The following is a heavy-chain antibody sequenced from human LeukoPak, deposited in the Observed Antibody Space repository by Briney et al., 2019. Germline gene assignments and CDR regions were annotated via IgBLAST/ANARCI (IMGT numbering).Heavy chain of an antibody. Sequence: SETLSLTCAVYGGSFSGYYWSWIRQPPGKGLEWIGEINHSGSTNCNPSLKSRVTISVDTSKNQFSLKLSSVTAADTAVYYCARDPSLRAVAASPFDYWGQGTLVTVSS. CDR3: ARDPSLRAVAASPFDY. V-gene: IGHV4-34*01. D-gene: IGHD6-19*01. J-gene: IGHJ4*02. CDR1: GGSFSGYY. CDR2: INHSGST.